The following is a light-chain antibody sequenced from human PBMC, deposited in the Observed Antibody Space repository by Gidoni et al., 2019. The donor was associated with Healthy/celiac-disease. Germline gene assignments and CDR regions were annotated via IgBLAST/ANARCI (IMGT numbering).Light chain of an antibody. J-gene: IGLJ2*01. CDR2: GKN. CDR1: SLRSYY. V-gene: IGLV3-19*01. Sequence: SSERTQDPAVSVALGQTVRITCQGDSLRSYYASWYQQKPGQAPVLVIYGKNNRPSGIPDRFSGSSSGNTASLTITGAQAEDEADYYCNSRDSSGNHPWVVFGGGTKLTVL. CDR3: NSRDSSGNHPWVV.